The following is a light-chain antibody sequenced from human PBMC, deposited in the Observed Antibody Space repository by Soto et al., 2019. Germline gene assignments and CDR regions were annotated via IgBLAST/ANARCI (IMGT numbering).Light chain of an antibody. CDR2: DAS. Sequence: EIVLTQSPATLSLSPGERATLSCRASQSVGGYLAWYQQRPGQAPRVLIYDASNRATGIPVRFSGGGSGTDFTLTISRLEPEDFAVYYCQQRSNWPTITFGQGTRLEIK. J-gene: IGKJ5*01. V-gene: IGKV3-11*01. CDR1: QSVGGY. CDR3: QQRSNWPTIT.